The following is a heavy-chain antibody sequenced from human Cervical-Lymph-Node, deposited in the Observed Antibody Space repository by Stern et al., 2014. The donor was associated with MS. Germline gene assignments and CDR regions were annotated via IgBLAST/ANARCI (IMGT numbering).Heavy chain of an antibody. V-gene: IGHV4-59*01. Sequence: VQLVESGPGLVKPSETLSLTCTVSGASISSYYWHWIRQPPGKGLESIAYIYYTGTTSYNPSLKGRVAISLDTSKNQFSLILRAVSAADTAVYYCARKSLSMDHYFDSWGQGTLVTVSS. D-gene: IGHD2-2*03. CDR1: GASISSYY. CDR2: IYYTGTT. J-gene: IGHJ4*02. CDR3: ARKSLSMDHYFDS.